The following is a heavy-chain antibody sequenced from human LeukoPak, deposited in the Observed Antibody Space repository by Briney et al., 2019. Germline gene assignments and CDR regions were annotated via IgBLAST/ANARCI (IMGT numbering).Heavy chain of an antibody. CDR3: AGDYCSGGSCYSDAFDI. CDR1: GFTLSSYS. Sequence: GRSLRFSCAASGFTLSSYSMNWVRQAPGKGLEWVSYISSSSTTIYYADSLKGRFTISRDNGKNSLYLQMNSLRAEDTAVYYCAGDYCSGGSCYSDAFDIWGLGTMVTVSS. J-gene: IGHJ3*02. D-gene: IGHD2-15*01. CDR2: ISSSSTTI. V-gene: IGHV3-48*01.